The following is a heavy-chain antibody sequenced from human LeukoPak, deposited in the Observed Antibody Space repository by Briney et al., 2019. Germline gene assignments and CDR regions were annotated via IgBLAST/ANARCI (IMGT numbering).Heavy chain of an antibody. CDR2: IGASSTPK. J-gene: IGHJ4*02. CDR1: GFTFDDYA. Sequence: GRSLRLSCTASGFTFDDYAMSWVRQAPGKGLEWVSNIGASSTPKYYADSVKGRFSISRDNAKSSLYLQMNSLRVEDTAVYYCALLAVASDFDYWGQGALVTVSS. V-gene: IGHV3-48*03. D-gene: IGHD6-19*01. CDR3: ALLAVASDFDY.